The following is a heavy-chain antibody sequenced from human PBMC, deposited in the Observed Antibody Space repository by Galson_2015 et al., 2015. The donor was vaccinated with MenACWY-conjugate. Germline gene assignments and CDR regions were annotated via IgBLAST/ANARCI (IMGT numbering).Heavy chain of an antibody. J-gene: IGHJ6*02. V-gene: IGHV1-3*01. CDR2: INAGHGHT. Sequence: SVKVSCKASGYTFTHYAIHWVRLAPGQSLEWMGWINAGHGHTKYSQKFQDRVTITTDTSASTAYMELSSLRSEDTAVYYCARAAYSYGYYYYAMDVWGQGTTVTVSS. CDR3: ARAAYSYGYYYYAMDV. D-gene: IGHD5-18*01. CDR1: GYTFTHYA.